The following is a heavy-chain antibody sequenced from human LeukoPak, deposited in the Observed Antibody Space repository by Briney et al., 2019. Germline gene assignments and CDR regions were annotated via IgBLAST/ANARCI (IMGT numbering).Heavy chain of an antibody. CDR3: ARENYFDY. Sequence: GGSLRLSCAASGFTFSRLWMGWVRQAPGKGLEWVANIKPDGSEKNYGDSVRGRFTISRDNARNSLYLQMNSLRAEDTAVYYCARENYFDYWGQGTLVTVSS. CDR1: GFTFSRLW. CDR2: IKPDGSEK. J-gene: IGHJ4*02. V-gene: IGHV3-7*04.